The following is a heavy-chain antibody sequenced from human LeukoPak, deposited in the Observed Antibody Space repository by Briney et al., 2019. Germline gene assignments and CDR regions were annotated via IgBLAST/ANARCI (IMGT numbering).Heavy chain of an antibody. J-gene: IGHJ4*02. CDR2: IYSSGST. CDR1: GASMSSFY. V-gene: IGHV4-59*01. Sequence: SETLSLTCTVSGASMSSFYWSWIRQSPGKGLEWIGYIYSSGSTNYNPSLKSRVTISVDTSKSQFSLKLSSVTAADTAVYYCARFGLPYSFDYWGQGTLVTVSS. D-gene: IGHD2-2*02. CDR3: ARFGLPYSFDY.